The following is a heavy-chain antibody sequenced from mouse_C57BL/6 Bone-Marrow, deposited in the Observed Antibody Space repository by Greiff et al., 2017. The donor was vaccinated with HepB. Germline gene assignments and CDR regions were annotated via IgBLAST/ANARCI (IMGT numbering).Heavy chain of an antibody. V-gene: IGHV5-4*01. Sequence: EVQLQESGGGLVKPGGSLKLSCAASGFTFSSYAMSWVRQTPEKRLEWVATISDGGSYTYYPDNVKGRFTISRDNAKNNLYLQMSHLKSEDTAMYYCARDTITTAYWGQGTLVTVSA. CDR2: ISDGGSYT. CDR3: ARDTITTAY. CDR1: GFTFSSYA. J-gene: IGHJ3*01. D-gene: IGHD2-4*01.